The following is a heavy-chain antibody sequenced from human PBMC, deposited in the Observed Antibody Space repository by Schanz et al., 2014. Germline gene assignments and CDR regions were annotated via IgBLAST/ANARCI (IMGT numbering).Heavy chain of an antibody. CDR2: VSHGGTYI. J-gene: IGHJ2*01. V-gene: IGHV3-21*01. CDR3: ARSTYYDILTGQTHTRVDVRYFDL. CDR1: GFIFSNFA. Sequence: EVQLVESGGGLVQPGGSLRLSCAASGFIFSNFAMEWVRQAPGKGLEWVSSVSHGGTYIYYADSVRGRFTISRDNAKNSLFLQMHSLRADDTAVYYCARSTYYDILTGQTHTRVDVRYFDLWGRGTLVTVSS. D-gene: IGHD3-9*01.